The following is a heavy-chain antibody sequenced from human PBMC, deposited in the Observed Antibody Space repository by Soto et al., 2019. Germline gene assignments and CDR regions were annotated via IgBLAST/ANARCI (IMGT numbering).Heavy chain of an antibody. J-gene: IGHJ4*02. D-gene: IGHD1-1*01. Sequence: ASVKVSCKASGYTFTNYYLHWVRQAPGQGLEWMGMINPSARSASYAQKLRGRLTMDRDTSTTTVYMELSRLTSEDTAVYYCARDNSAANGVLDHWGLGTLVTVSS. CDR3: ARDNSAANGVLDH. CDR1: GYTFTNYY. V-gene: IGHV1-46*04. CDR2: INPSARSA.